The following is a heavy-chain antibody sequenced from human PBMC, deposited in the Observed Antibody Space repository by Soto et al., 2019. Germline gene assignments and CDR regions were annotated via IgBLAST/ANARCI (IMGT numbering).Heavy chain of an antibody. CDR3: ARGGYSSSNYWLF. CDR1: GFTFNTGW. D-gene: IGHD6-13*01. V-gene: IGHV3-7*02. CDR2: INRDGSEK. Sequence: GGSLRLSCAASGFTFNTGWMTWVRQAPGIGLEWVANINRDGSEKYYVDSVKGRFTISRDNAKSSLFLLMDSLRDEDTAVYYCARGGYSSSNYWLFWGQGTLVTVSS. J-gene: IGHJ4*02.